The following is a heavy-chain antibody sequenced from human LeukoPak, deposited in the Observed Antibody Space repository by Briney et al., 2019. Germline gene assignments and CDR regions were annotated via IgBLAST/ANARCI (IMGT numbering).Heavy chain of an antibody. CDR2: ISGSDGST. CDR1: GFTFISYA. D-gene: IGHD6-19*01. J-gene: IGHJ4*02. V-gene: IGHV3-23*01. Sequence: QPGGSLRLSCAASGFTFISYAMSEVRQAPGKGREGGSAISGSDGSTYYADSVKGRFTISSDNSKNTLYLQMTSVRAEATAVYYCANSAIFIAVGGGYWGQGTLVTVSS. CDR3: ANSAIFIAVGGGY.